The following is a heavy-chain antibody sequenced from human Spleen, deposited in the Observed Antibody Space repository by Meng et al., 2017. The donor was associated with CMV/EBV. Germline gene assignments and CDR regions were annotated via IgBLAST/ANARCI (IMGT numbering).Heavy chain of an antibody. Sequence: GGSLRLSCTGSGFTFGDYAMSWIRQAPGKGLEWVSYIGRSDTMIYYADSVKGRFTISRDNAKNSLYLQMNSLRAEDTAVYYCARDAWGDEAFDIWGQGTMVTVSS. CDR1: GFTFGDYA. V-gene: IGHV3-11*01. CDR3: ARDAWGDEAFDI. D-gene: IGHD3-16*01. J-gene: IGHJ3*02. CDR2: IGRSDTMI.